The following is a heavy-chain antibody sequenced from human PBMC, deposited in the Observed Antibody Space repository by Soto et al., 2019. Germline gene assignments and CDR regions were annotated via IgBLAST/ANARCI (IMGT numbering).Heavy chain of an antibody. CDR3: ARRDHLPAATAGGLDP. V-gene: IGHV1-69*13. J-gene: IGHJ5*02. Sequence: GASVKVSCKASGGTFSSYAISWVRQAPGQGLEWMGGVIPIFGTANYAQKFQGRVTITADESTSTAYMELSSLRSEDTAVYYCARRDHLPAATAGGLDPWGQGTLVTVSS. CDR1: GGTFSSYA. D-gene: IGHD6-13*01. CDR2: VIPIFGTA.